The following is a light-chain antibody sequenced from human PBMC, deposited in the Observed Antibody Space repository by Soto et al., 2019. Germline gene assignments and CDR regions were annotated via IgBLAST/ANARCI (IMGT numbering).Light chain of an antibody. V-gene: IGLV1-40*01. J-gene: IGLJ1*01. CDR3: QSYDSSLSVYV. CDR1: SSNIGAGYE. Sequence: QSVLTQPPSVSEAPGQRVTISCTGSSSNIGAGYEAHWYQQVPGTAPKLLIYENNNRPSGVPDRFSVSKSGTSASLAITGLQAENDAEYYCQSYDSSLSVYVFGTGIKLTVL. CDR2: ENN.